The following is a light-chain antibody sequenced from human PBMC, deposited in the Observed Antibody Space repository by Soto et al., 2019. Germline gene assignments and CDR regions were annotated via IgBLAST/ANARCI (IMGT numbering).Light chain of an antibody. CDR1: SGDVDAFDY. J-gene: IGLJ1*01. Sequence: QSALAQPASVSGSPGQSITISCTGTSGDVDAFDYVSWYQQHPGKAPNLMIFEVSDRPSGVSDRFSGSKSGRTASLTISGLQAEDAADYFCTSFTSSSTQVFGPRTKVTLL. V-gene: IGLV2-14*01. CDR3: TSFTSSSTQV. CDR2: EVS.